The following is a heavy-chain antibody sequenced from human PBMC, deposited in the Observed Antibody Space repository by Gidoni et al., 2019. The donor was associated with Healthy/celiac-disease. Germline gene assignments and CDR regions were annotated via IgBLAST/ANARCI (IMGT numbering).Heavy chain of an antibody. CDR3: ARDVGSSSWLDY. Sequence: QVQLVESGGGVVQPGRSLRLSCAASGFTFSSYAMHWVRQAPGKGPEWVAVISYDGSNKYYADSVKGRFTISRDNSKNTLYLQMNSLRAEDTAVYYCARDVGSSSWLDYWGQGTLVTVSS. CDR1: GFTFSSYA. CDR2: ISYDGSNK. D-gene: IGHD6-13*01. J-gene: IGHJ4*02. V-gene: IGHV3-30-3*01.